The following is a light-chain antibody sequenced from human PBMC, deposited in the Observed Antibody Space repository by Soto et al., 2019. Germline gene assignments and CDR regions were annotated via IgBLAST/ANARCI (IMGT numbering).Light chain of an antibody. CDR3: QQYGSSLIT. CDR2: VAS. CDR1: KTIMSTY. J-gene: IGKJ5*01. Sequence: DIVLTQSPGTLSLSPGERVTLSCRASKTIMSTYCAWYQQKPGQAPRLLIYVASSRATGISVRFIGTGSGTDCALTISRLEPEDSAVDYCQQYGSSLITFCRGTRLESK. V-gene: IGKV3-20*01.